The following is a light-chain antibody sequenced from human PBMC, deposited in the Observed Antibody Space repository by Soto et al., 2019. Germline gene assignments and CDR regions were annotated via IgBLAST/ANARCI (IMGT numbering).Light chain of an antibody. CDR3: QQYDNLPPLT. V-gene: IGKV1-33*01. J-gene: IGKJ4*01. CDR2: DAS. Sequence: DIQMTQSPSTLSAYVGDRVTITCRASQSISNYLNWYQQKPGKAPKLLIYDASNLETGVPSRFSGSGSGTDFTFTISSLQPEDIATYYCQQYDNLPPLTFGGGTKVDIK. CDR1: QSISNY.